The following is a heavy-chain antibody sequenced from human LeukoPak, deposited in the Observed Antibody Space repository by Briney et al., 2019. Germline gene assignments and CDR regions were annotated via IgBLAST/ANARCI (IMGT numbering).Heavy chain of an antibody. CDR3: VKRLAGYFDY. V-gene: IGHV3-30*03. CDR1: GFTFSSYG. Sequence: GGSLRLSCVASGFTFSSYGMQWVRQAPGRTLEWVAVIPNDGGNKYYADSVKGRFTISRDNSRNTLYLQMNSLRAEDTAVYYCVKRLAGYFDYWGQGTLVTVSS. CDR2: IPNDGGNK. J-gene: IGHJ4*02. D-gene: IGHD6-19*01.